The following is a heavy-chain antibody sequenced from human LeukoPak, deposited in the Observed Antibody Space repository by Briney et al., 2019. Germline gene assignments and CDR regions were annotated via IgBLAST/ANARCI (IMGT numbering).Heavy chain of an antibody. J-gene: IGHJ4*02. CDR3: AKGSPPGD. V-gene: IGHV3-11*05. CDR2: ISTTSGFS. CDR1: GFTFSDYY. Sequence: GGSLRLSCAASGFTFSDYYMAWIRRAPGKGLEWVSYISTTSGFSKYADSVRGRFTISRDNAKNSLYLQMNTLGPEDTAMYYCAKGSPPGDWGQGTLVTVSS. D-gene: IGHD3-16*01.